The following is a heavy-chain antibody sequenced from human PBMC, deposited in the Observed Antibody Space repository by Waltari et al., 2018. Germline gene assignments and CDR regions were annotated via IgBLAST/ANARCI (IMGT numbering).Heavy chain of an antibody. CDR1: GFTFDDYA. CDR3: AKDMGLTVPDY. Sequence: EVQLVESGGGVVQPGGSLRLSCAASGFTFDDYAMHWVRQAPGKGRGVVSLISGDGGSTYYADSGKGRFTISRDNSKNSLYLQMNSLRTEDTALDYCAKDMGLTVPDYWGQGTLVTVSS. CDR2: ISGDGGST. D-gene: IGHD1-20*01. J-gene: IGHJ4*02. V-gene: IGHV3-43*02.